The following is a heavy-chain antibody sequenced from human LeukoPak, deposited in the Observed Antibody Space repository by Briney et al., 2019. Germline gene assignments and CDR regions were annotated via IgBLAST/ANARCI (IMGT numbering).Heavy chain of an antibody. CDR1: GFTFTHYA. Sequence: GGSLRLSCAASGFTFTHYAMHWVRQTPGKGLEWVAVIFYDGTIQYYSDSVRGRLIVSRDNPKNTLYLQMNSLRAEDTAVYYCARDPRGPAGYDSPARDTFDYWGQGTLVTVSS. CDR2: IFYDGTIQ. D-gene: IGHD3-22*01. CDR3: ARDPRGPAGYDSPARDTFDY. J-gene: IGHJ4*02. V-gene: IGHV3-30*03.